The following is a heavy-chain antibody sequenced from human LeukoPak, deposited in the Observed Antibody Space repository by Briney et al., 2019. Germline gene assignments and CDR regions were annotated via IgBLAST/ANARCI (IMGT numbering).Heavy chain of an antibody. CDR2: IKQDGSEK. D-gene: IGHD1-26*01. J-gene: IGHJ4*02. Sequence: GGSLKLSCAASGFTFSSYWMSWVRQAPGKGLEWVANIKQDGSEKYYVDSVKGRFTISRDNAKNSLYLQMNSLRAEDTAVYYCARDLVGARADYWGQGTLVTVSS. V-gene: IGHV3-7*01. CDR1: GFTFSSYW. CDR3: ARDLVGARADY.